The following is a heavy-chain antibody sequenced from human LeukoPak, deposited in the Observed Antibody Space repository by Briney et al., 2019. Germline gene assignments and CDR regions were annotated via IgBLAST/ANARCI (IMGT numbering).Heavy chain of an antibody. CDR3: ARKVMSSSSESGAFDI. CDR1: GYTFTGYY. Sequence: GASVKVSCKASGYTFTGYYMHWVRQAPGQGLEWMGGIIPIFGTANYAQKFQGRVTITADESTSTACMELSSLRSEDTAVYYCARKVMSSSSESGAFDIWGQGTMVTVSS. J-gene: IGHJ3*02. D-gene: IGHD6-6*01. V-gene: IGHV1-69*13. CDR2: IIPIFGTA.